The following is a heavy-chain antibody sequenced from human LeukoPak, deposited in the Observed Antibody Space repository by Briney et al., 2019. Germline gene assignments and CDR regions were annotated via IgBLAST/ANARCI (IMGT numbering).Heavy chain of an antibody. Sequence: GSLRLSCSASGFTFSSYAMHWVRQAPGKGLEYVSAISSNGGSTYYADSVKGRFTISRDNSKNTLYLQMSSLRAEDTAVYYCVKDRIFGVVIGDYWGQGTLVTDSS. CDR3: VKDRIFGVVIGDY. CDR1: GFTFSSYA. V-gene: IGHV3-64D*06. D-gene: IGHD3-3*01. J-gene: IGHJ4*02. CDR2: ISSNGGST.